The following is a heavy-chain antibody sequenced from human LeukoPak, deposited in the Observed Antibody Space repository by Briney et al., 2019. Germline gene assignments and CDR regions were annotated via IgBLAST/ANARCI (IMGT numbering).Heavy chain of an antibody. CDR2: ISSRSRSI. J-gene: IGHJ3*02. D-gene: IGHD1-26*01. CDR1: GFTFSSYS. V-gene: IGHV3-48*02. Sequence: GGSLSVSCAASGFTFSSYSMNWVRQAPGKGLEWVSYISSRSRSIYYADSVKGRFTISRDNAKNSLYLQMNSLRDEDTAVYYCAREGGSLTLDAFDMWGEGTTVSPSS. CDR3: AREGGSLTLDAFDM.